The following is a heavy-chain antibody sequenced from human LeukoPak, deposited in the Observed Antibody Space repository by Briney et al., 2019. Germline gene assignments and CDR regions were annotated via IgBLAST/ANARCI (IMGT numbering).Heavy chain of an antibody. CDR2: ISYDGSNK. CDR1: GFTFSSYA. D-gene: IGHD3-3*01. V-gene: IGHV3-30-3*01. Sequence: GSLRLSCAASGFTFSSYAMHWVRQAPGKGLEWAAVISYDGSNKYYADSVKGRFTISRDNSKNTLYLQMNSLRAEDTAVYYCAKDPQEWLLGPCDYWGQGTLVTVSS. J-gene: IGHJ4*02. CDR3: AKDPQEWLLGPCDY.